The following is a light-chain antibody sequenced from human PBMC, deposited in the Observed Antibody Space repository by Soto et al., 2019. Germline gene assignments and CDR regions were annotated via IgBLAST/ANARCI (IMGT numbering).Light chain of an antibody. CDR3: QQRGDGPPIT. CDR2: NAS. Sequence: EIVFTQSPATLSLSQGERAILSCRASQSVSTFLAWFQQKPGQPPRLLIYNASNRTTGIPARFGGSGSGTDFTLTISSLEPEDFAVYYCQQRGDGPPITFGQGTRLEIK. CDR1: QSVSTF. V-gene: IGKV3-11*01. J-gene: IGKJ5*01.